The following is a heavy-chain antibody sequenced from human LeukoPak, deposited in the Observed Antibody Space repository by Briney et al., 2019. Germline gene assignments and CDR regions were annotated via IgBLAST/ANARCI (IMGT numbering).Heavy chain of an antibody. CDR3: AREPQGIYGSGRHYFDY. CDR1: GFTFSSYW. D-gene: IGHD3-10*01. V-gene: IGHV3-7*03. J-gene: IGHJ4*02. CDR2: IKQDGSEK. Sequence: HPGGSLRLSCAASGFTFSSYWMSWVRQAPGKGLEWVANIKQDGSEKYYVDSVKGRFTISRDNAKNSLYLQMNSLRAEDTAVYYCAREPQGIYGSGRHYFDYWGQGTLVTVSS.